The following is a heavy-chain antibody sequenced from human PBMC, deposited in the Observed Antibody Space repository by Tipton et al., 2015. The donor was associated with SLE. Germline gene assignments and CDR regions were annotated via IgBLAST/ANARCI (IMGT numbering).Heavy chain of an antibody. Sequence: SLRLSCEASGFTFSSHWMNWVRQTPGKGLVWVPRINSDGSSTSYADSVKGRFTISRDNAENTLYLQMNTLRAEDTAVYYCARVNYDFWSGHSYYYYMDVWGKGTTVTVSS. CDR2: INSDGSST. V-gene: IGHV3-74*01. D-gene: IGHD3-3*01. CDR3: ARVNYDFWSGHSYYYYMDV. CDR1: GFTFSSHW. J-gene: IGHJ6*03.